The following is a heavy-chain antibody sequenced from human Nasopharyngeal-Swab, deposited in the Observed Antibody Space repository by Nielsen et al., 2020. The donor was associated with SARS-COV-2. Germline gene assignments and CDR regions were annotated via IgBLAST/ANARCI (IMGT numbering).Heavy chain of an antibody. CDR1: GYTFTGYY. Sequence: SVPVSCKASGYTFTGYYMHWVRQAPGQGLEWMGRINPNSGGTNYAQKFQGRVTMTRDTSISTAYMELSRLRSDDTAVYYCARSVAGTRHYYYYYGMDVWGQGTTVTVSS. CDR2: INPNSGGT. D-gene: IGHD6-19*01. J-gene: IGHJ6*02. V-gene: IGHV1-2*06. CDR3: ARSVAGTRHYYYYYGMDV.